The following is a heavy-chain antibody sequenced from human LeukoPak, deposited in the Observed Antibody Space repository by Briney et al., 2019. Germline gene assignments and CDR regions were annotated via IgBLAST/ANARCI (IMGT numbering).Heavy chain of an antibody. CDR3: ARHLTGDYLYLDY. Sequence: SETLSLTCTVSGGSISSSSYYWGWIRQPPGKGLEWIGNIYYSGGTYYTPSLKSRVTISVDTSKNQFSLKLSSVTAADTAVYYCARHLTGDYLYLDYWGPGTLVTVSS. J-gene: IGHJ4*02. CDR1: GGSISSSSYY. V-gene: IGHV4-39*01. CDR2: IYYSGGT. D-gene: IGHD7-27*01.